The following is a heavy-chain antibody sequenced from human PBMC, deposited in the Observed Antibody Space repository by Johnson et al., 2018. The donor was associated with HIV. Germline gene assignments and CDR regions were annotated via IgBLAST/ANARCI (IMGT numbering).Heavy chain of an antibody. Sequence: EVQLVESGGGLVQPGGSLRLSCAASGFTFNTYWMSWVRRAPGTGLEWVANIKQDGGAQYVVDSVKGRFTISRDNAKNSLYLQMDSLRAEDTAVYYCAKIRTSGTGDAFDIWGQGTMVTVSS. CDR3: AKIRTSGTGDAFDI. D-gene: IGHD1-14*01. V-gene: IGHV3-7*01. CDR1: GFTFNTYW. CDR2: IKQDGGAQ. J-gene: IGHJ3*02.